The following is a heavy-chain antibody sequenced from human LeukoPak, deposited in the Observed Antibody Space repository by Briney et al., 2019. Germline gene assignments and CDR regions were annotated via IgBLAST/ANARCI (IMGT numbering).Heavy chain of an antibody. Sequence: GGSLRLSCAASGFTFSSYEMNWVRQAPGKGLEWVSYISSSGSTIYYADSVKGRFTISRDNAKNSLYLQMNSLRAEDTAVYYCARGVLYSTDAFDIWGQGTMVTVSS. J-gene: IGHJ3*02. V-gene: IGHV3-48*03. D-gene: IGHD4-11*01. CDR3: ARGVLYSTDAFDI. CDR1: GFTFSSYE. CDR2: ISSSGSTI.